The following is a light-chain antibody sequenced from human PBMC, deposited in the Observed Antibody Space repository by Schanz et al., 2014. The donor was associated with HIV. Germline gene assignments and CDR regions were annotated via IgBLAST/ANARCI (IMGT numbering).Light chain of an antibody. Sequence: QSALTQPASVSGSPGQSINISCTGTSSDVGGYDFVSWYQQHPGKAPKLMIFDVTDRPSGVSSRFSGSKSGNTASLTISGLQVEDEADYFCSSYTSSNTLDVLFGGGTKLTVL. CDR3: SSYTSSNTLDVL. CDR2: DVT. V-gene: IGLV2-14*01. CDR1: SSDVGGYDF. J-gene: IGLJ3*02.